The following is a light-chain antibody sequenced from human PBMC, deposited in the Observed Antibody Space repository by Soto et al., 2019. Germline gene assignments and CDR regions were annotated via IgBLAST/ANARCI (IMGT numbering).Light chain of an antibody. V-gene: IGKV1-5*01. J-gene: IGKJ2*01. CDR2: DGS. CDR1: QTISTW. CDR3: QQYYSYRYT. Sequence: DIQMTQSPSTLSASVGDRVIITCRASQTISTWLAWYQQKSGEAPNLLIYDGSSLQPGVPSRFSGSASGTDFTLTINSLQPDDFATYYCQQYYSYRYTFGQGTKVEIK.